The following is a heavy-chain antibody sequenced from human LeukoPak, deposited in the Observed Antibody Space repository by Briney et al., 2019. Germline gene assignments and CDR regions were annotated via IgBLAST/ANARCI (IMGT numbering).Heavy chain of an antibody. CDR2: ISGSGGST. CDR1: GFTFSSYT. CDR3: AKDQEDIRLRFLEWYSFGY. D-gene: IGHD3-3*01. J-gene: IGHJ4*02. V-gene: IGHV3-23*01. Sequence: RSGGSLRLSCAASGFTFSSYTMSWVRQAPGKGLEWVSGISGSGGSTYYADSVKGRFTISRDNSKNTLYLQMNSLRAEDTAVYYCAKDQEDIRLRFLEWYSFGYWGQGTLVTVSS.